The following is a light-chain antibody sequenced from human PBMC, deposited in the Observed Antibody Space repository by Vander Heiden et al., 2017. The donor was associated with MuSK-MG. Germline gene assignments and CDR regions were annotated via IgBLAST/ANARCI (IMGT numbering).Light chain of an antibody. Sequence: FMLTQPHSVSESPGKTVTISCTGSSGSIASNYVQWYQQRPGSAPTTVIYEDNQRPSGVPDRFSGSIDSSSNSASLTISGLKTEDEADYYCQSYDSSNQDVVFGGGTKLTGL. CDR1: SGSIASNY. CDR2: EDN. V-gene: IGLV6-57*02. CDR3: QSYDSSNQDVV. J-gene: IGLJ2*01.